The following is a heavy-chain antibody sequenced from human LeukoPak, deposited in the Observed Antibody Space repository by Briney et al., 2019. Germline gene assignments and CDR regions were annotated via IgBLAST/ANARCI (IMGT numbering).Heavy chain of an antibody. CDR2: ISAYNGNT. J-gene: IGHJ6*03. Sequence: ASVKVSCKASGYTFNNYDIRWVRQAPGQGLEWMGWISAYNGNTNYAQKFQGRVTMTTDTSTSTAYMDLRSLRFDDTAVYYCARYCSSVSCYSPLYYMDVWGTGTTVTVSS. V-gene: IGHV1-18*01. D-gene: IGHD2-15*01. CDR1: GYTFNNYD. CDR3: ARYCSSVSCYSPLYYMDV.